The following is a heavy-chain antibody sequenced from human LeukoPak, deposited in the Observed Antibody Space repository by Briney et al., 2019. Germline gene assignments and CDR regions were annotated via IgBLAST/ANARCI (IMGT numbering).Heavy chain of an antibody. Sequence: GGSLRLSCAASGFTFSSYSMNWVRQAPRKGLVWVSRINTDGSRTNYADSVKGRFTISRDNAKNTLYLEMNSLRSEDTAVYYCARAIGSSWGKVDYWGQGTLVTVSS. CDR2: INTDGSRT. D-gene: IGHD6-13*01. CDR3: ARAIGSSWGKVDY. J-gene: IGHJ4*02. V-gene: IGHV3-74*01. CDR1: GFTFSSYS.